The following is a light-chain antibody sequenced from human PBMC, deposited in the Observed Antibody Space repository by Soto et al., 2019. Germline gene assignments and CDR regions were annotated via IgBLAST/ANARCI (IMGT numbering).Light chain of an antibody. J-gene: IGKJ4*01. CDR2: DAS. Sequence: EIVLTQSPATLSLSPGERTTLSCRASQSISSYLAWYQQKPGQAPRLLTYDASKRATGIPARFSGSGSGTDFTLTISSLEPEDFAVYYCQQRSNWGITFGGGTKVDIK. CDR1: QSISSY. V-gene: IGKV3-11*01. CDR3: QQRSNWGIT.